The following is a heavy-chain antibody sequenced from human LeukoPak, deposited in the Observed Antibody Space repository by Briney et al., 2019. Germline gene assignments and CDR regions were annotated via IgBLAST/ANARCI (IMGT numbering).Heavy chain of an antibody. CDR1: GDSISSGNYY. CDR3: ARALVVYANWFDP. D-gene: IGHD2-8*01. V-gene: IGHV4-61*02. J-gene: IGHJ5*02. CDR2: IYTSGTT. Sequence: SETLSLTCTVSGDSISSGNYYWSWIRQPAGKGLEWIGRIYTSGTTNYNPSLKSRVTISVDTSKNHFSLKLSSVTAADTAVYYCARALVVYANWFDPWGQGTLVTVSS.